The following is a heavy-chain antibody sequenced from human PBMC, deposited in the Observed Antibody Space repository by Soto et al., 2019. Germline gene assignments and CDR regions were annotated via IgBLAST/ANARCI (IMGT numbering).Heavy chain of an antibody. J-gene: IGHJ4*01. CDR3: AREAFTYYYDSSGYYNAYYFDY. V-gene: IGHV1-69*13. D-gene: IGHD3-22*01. CDR2: IIPIFGTA. CDR1: AGTFSSYA. Sequence: SVKVSCKSSAGTFSSYAISWVRQARGQGLEWMGGIIPIFGTANYAQKYQGRVTITADESTSTAYMELSSLRSEDTAVYYCAREAFTYYYDSSGYYNAYYFDYWG.